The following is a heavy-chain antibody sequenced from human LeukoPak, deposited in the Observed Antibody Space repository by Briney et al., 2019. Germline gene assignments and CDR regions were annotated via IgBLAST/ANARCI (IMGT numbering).Heavy chain of an antibody. J-gene: IGHJ6*02. CDR1: GGSFSGYY. D-gene: IGHD3-22*01. CDR2: INHSGST. V-gene: IGHV4-34*01. CDR3: ARAPRYYYDSSGRYYYYGMDV. Sequence: PPETLSLTCAVYGGSFSGYYWSWIRQPPGKGLEWIGEINHSGSTNYNPSLKSRVTISVDTSKNQFSLKLSSVTAADTAVYYCARAPRYYYDSSGRYYYYGMDVWGQGTTVTVSS.